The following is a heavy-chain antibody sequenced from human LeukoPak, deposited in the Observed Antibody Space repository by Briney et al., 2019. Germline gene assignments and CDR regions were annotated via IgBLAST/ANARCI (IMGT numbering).Heavy chain of an antibody. CDR1: GFSFSSYG. Sequence: HPGGSLRLSCAASGFSFSSYGMHWVRQAPGKGLEWVAVISFDGSNEYYADSVKGRFTVSRDNAKNSLYLQMNSLRAEDTAVYYCARDFGSYYSDSSGYDSWGQGTLVTVSS. V-gene: IGHV3-30*03. CDR2: ISFDGSNE. CDR3: ARDFGSYYSDSSGYDS. D-gene: IGHD3-22*01. J-gene: IGHJ5*02.